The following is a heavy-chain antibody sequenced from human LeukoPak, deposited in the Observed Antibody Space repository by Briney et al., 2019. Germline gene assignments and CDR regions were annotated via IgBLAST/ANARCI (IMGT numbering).Heavy chain of an antibody. Sequence: SDTLSLICAVYGGSFSGYYWNWIRQAPEKGLEWIGEINHSGSTNYNPSLKSRVTMSVDTSRNQFSLRLSSVTAADTAVYYCARSYAYLWGSHRYTPTFDSWGQGTLVTVSS. CDR3: ARSYAYLWGSHRYTPTFDS. V-gene: IGHV4-34*01. CDR1: GGSFSGYY. J-gene: IGHJ4*02. CDR2: INHSGST. D-gene: IGHD3-16*02.